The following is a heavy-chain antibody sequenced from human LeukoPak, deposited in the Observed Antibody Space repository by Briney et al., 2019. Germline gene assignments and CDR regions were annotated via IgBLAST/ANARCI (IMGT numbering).Heavy chain of an antibody. Sequence: SVKVSCKASGGTFSSYAISWVRQAPGQGLEWMGRIIPIFGTANYAQKFQGRVTITTDKSTSTAYMELSSLRSEDTAVYYCARDQYYYDSGGYRFDYWGQGTLVTVSS. D-gene: IGHD3-22*01. V-gene: IGHV1-69*05. J-gene: IGHJ4*02. CDR3: ARDQYYYDSGGYRFDY. CDR1: GGTFSSYA. CDR2: IIPIFGTA.